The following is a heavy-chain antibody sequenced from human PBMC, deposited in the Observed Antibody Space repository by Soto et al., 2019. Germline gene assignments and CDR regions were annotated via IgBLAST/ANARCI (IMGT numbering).Heavy chain of an antibody. CDR3: ARQTYDSSSTNWFDP. V-gene: IGHV4-39*01. CDR1: GGSVSSNSYS. CDR2: IHSSEST. D-gene: IGHD3-22*01. Sequence: ETLSLTCTVSGGSVSSNSYSWGWIRQSPGKGLEWIGTIHSSESTYYNPSLLSRVTISVDTSRNQFSLRLTSVTASDTAMFYCARQTYDSSSTNWFDPWGQGTLVTVSS. J-gene: IGHJ5*02.